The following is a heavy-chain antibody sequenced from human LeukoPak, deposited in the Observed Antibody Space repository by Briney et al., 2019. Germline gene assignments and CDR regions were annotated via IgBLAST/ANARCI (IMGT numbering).Heavy chain of an antibody. J-gene: IGHJ6*02. Sequence: GGSLRLSCAASGLTVSNIFMNWVRQAPGKGLEWVSIIYSGGSTYYADSVKGRFTISRDNSKNTLDLQMNSLRAEDTAVYYCARMPFTRNDYYGLDVWGQGTTVTVSS. CDR1: GLTVSNIF. D-gene: IGHD3-10*01. V-gene: IGHV3-66*01. CDR2: IYSGGST. CDR3: ARMPFTRNDYYGLDV.